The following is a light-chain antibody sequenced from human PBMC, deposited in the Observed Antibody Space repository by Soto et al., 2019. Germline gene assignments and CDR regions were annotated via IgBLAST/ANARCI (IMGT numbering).Light chain of an antibody. Sequence: EIVLTQSPGTLSLSPGERATLSCRASQSVSSSYLAWYQQKPGQAPRLVIYDASSRATGIPDRFSGSGSGTDFTLTISRLEPEDFAVYSCQQYGSSPYTFGQGTKLEIK. CDR3: QQYGSSPYT. CDR2: DAS. CDR1: QSVSSSY. V-gene: IGKV3-20*01. J-gene: IGKJ2*01.